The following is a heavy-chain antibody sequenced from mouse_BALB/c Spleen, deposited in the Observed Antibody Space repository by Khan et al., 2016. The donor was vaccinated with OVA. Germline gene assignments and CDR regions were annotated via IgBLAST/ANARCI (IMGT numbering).Heavy chain of an antibody. J-gene: IGHJ3*01. CDR2: IWSAGST. CDR3: ARRGYDYGRGALFAY. V-gene: IGHV2-2*02. CDR1: GFSLTNYS. D-gene: IGHD2-4*01. Sequence: QVQLKQSGPGLVQPSQSLSITCTVSGFSLTNYSVHWVRQSPGKGLEWLGVIWSAGSTDYNAAFISRLTIRKDNSRSQVFFKRNSLQPNYTAIYYCARRGYDYGRGALFAYWGQATLVTVSA.